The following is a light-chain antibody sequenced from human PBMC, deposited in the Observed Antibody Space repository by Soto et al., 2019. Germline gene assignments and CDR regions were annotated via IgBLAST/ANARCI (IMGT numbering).Light chain of an antibody. CDR3: HQYYSYRR. Sequence: DRVTITCRASQGISSYLAWYQQKPGKAPKLLIYAASSLQSGVPSRFSGSGSGTEFTLTISIQQEDDFAAYSRHQYYSYRRFGQGTK. CDR2: AAS. V-gene: IGKV1-9*01. J-gene: IGKJ1*01. CDR1: QGISSY.